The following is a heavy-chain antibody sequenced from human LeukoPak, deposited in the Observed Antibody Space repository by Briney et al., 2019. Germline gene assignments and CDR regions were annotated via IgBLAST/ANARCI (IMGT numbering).Heavy chain of an antibody. V-gene: IGHV4-4*07. Sequence: SETLSLTCTVSGGSISSYYWSWIRQPAGKGLEWIGRIYTSGSTNYNPSLKSRVTISVDKSKNQFSLKLSSVTAADTAVYYCARDTSVAGIFDYWGQGTLVTVSS. D-gene: IGHD6-19*01. CDR2: IYTSGST. CDR1: GGSISSYY. CDR3: ARDTSVAGIFDY. J-gene: IGHJ4*02.